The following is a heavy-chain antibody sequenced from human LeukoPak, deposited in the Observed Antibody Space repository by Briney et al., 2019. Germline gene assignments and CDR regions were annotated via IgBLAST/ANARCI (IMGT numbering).Heavy chain of an antibody. J-gene: IGHJ4*02. CDR1: GYTFTSYA. Sequence: ASVKVSCKASGYTFTSYAMHWVRQAPGQRLEWMGWIDAGNGDTRYSQKFQGRVTVTRDTSASTAYIELRSLRSEDTAMYYCARGSTSDWPLDHWGQETLVTISS. V-gene: IGHV1-3*01. CDR2: IDAGNGDT. D-gene: IGHD2-2*01. CDR3: ARGSTSDWPLDH.